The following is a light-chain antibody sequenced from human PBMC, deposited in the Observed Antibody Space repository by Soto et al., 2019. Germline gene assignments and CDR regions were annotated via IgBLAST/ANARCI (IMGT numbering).Light chain of an antibody. J-gene: IGKJ1*01. CDR1: QSISNH. CDR2: AAA. Sequence: IQLTQPPSSLSAPVGARATIPSRPVQSISNHLNCYQQKPGEEANLLIYAAATTQRGVPSTFSGSGSGTDVTLPITSLQHEDFATYYCQQTYTTPRTFGQGTKVDIK. CDR3: QQTYTTPRT. V-gene: IGKV1-39*01.